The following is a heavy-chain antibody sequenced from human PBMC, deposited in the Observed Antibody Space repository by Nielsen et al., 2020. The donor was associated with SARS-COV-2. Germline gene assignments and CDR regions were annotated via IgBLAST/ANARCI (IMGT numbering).Heavy chain of an antibody. J-gene: IGHJ4*02. CDR2: IYSGANST. V-gene: IGHV3-23*03. CDR1: GFTVSSNY. D-gene: IGHD6-6*01. Sequence: GGSLRLSCAASGFTVSSNYMSWVRQAPGKGLEWVSVIYSGANSTYYADSVKGRFTLSRDNSKNTLYLQMNSLRAEDTAVYYCAKAGFAARFLDYWGQGTLVTVSS. CDR3: AKAGFAARFLDY.